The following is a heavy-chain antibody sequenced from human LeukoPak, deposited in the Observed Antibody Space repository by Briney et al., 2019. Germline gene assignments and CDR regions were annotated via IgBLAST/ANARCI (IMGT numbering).Heavy chain of an antibody. D-gene: IGHD4-17*01. Sequence: SETLSLTCTVSGGSISSYYWSWIRQPAGKGLEWIGRIYTSGSTNYNPSLKSRVTRSVDTSKNQFSLKLSSVTAADTAVYYCARDFRLYGDYYYFDYWGQGTLVTVSS. J-gene: IGHJ4*02. CDR2: IYTSGST. CDR3: ARDFRLYGDYYYFDY. CDR1: GGSISSYY. V-gene: IGHV4-4*07.